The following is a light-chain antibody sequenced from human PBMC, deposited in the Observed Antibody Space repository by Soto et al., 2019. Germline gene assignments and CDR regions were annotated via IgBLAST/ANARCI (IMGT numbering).Light chain of an antibody. J-gene: IGKJ1*01. Sequence: EIVVTQSPATLSVSPGERVTLSCRASQSVSSSLAWYQQRPGQAPRLLIHETSTRAAGIAARFSGSGSGTEFTLTISSLQSEDSAVYYCQQYVHWPPGAFGQGTTVEIK. CDR2: ETS. CDR3: QQYVHWPPGA. V-gene: IGKV3-15*01. CDR1: QSVSSS.